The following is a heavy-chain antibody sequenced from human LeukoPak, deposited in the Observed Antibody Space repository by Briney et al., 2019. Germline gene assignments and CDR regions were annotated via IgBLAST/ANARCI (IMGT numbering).Heavy chain of an antibody. CDR1: GYTFTSYD. Sequence: GASEKVSCKASGYTFTSYDINWVRQATGQGLEWMGWMNPNSGNTGYAQKFQGRVTMTRNTSISTAYMELSSLRSEDTAVYYCARAPYPFWSGYYVHFDYWGQGTLVTVSS. V-gene: IGHV1-8*01. CDR3: ARAPYPFWSGYYVHFDY. J-gene: IGHJ4*02. CDR2: MNPNSGNT. D-gene: IGHD3-3*01.